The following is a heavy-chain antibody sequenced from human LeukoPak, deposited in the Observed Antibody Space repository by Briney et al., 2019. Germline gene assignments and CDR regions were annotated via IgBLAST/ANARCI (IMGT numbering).Heavy chain of an antibody. CDR2: IRYDGSNK. J-gene: IGHJ4*02. Sequence: GGSLRLSCAASGFTFSGYGMHWVRQAPGKGLEWVAFIRYDGSNKYYADSVKGRFTISRDNSKNTLYLQMNSLRAEDTAVYYCAKDSRDSYSGSYFPYWGQGTLVTVSS. D-gene: IGHD1-26*01. CDR3: AKDSRDSYSGSYFPY. V-gene: IGHV3-30*02. CDR1: GFTFSGYG.